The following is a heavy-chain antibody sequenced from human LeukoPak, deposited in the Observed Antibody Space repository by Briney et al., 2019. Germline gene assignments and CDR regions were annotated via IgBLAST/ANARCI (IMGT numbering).Heavy chain of an antibody. J-gene: IGHJ6*03. D-gene: IGHD2/OR15-2a*01. V-gene: IGHV3-21*01. Sequence: PGGSLRLSCAASGFTFSSYSMNWVRQAPGKGLEWVSSITSSNNYIYYGDSVKGRFTISRDDAKNSLFLQMNSLRAEDTATYYCARGEFGDYYYFYMDVWGKGTTVTVPS. CDR1: GFTFSSYS. CDR3: ARGEFGDYYYFYMDV. CDR2: ITSSNNYI.